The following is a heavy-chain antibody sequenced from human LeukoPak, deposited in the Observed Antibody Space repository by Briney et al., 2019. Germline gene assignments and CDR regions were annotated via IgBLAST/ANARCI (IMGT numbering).Heavy chain of an antibody. CDR3: ARFAVHRRLAVAGQFGLDY. CDR2: INPSGGNT. Sequence: ASVKVSCKASGYIFTSYYIHWVRQAPGQGLEWMGIINPSGGNTNYAQKFQGRVTMTRDTSTSTVYMELSSLRSGHTAVYYCARFAVHRRLAVAGQFGLDYWGQGTLVTVSS. D-gene: IGHD6-19*01. CDR1: GYIFTSYY. J-gene: IGHJ4*02. V-gene: IGHV1-46*01.